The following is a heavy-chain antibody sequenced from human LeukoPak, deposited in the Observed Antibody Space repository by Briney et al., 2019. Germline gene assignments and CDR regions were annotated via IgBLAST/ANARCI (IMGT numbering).Heavy chain of an antibody. Sequence: SETLSLTCVVYGGSFSGYYWSWIRQPPGKGLEWIGEINHSGSTNYNPSLKSRVTISVDTSKNQFSLKLSSVTAADTAVYYCARHSERWLGAFDIWGQGTMVTVSS. V-gene: IGHV4-34*01. CDR3: ARHSERWLGAFDI. J-gene: IGHJ3*02. CDR2: INHSGST. D-gene: IGHD6-19*01. CDR1: GGSFSGYY.